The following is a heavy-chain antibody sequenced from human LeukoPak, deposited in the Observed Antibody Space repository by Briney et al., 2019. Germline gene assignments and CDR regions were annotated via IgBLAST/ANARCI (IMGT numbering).Heavy chain of an antibody. J-gene: IGHJ4*02. CDR3: ARGGYSFDY. D-gene: IGHD5-12*01. V-gene: IGHV3-7*01. CDR1: GPTFTQYW. Sequence: GGSLRLSCVASGPTFTQYWMTWVRQAPGKGLEWVARLHPDGSERNYVGSVEGRFTVFGDNAKSSLFLQMHSLRVEDTAVYYCARGGYSFDYLGQGTLVTVPS. CDR2: LHPDGSER.